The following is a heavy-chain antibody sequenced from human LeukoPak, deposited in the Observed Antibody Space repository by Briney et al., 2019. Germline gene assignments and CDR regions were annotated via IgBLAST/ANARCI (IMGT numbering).Heavy chain of an antibody. Sequence: GGSLRLSCAASGFTFSSYAMSWVRQAPGKGLEWVSAIGGSGGRTYYADSVKGRFTISRDNSKNTLYLQMNNLRAEDTAVYYCTKGQVDSHGIDSWGQGTLVTVSS. J-gene: IGHJ4*02. CDR1: GFTFSSYA. V-gene: IGHV3-23*01. CDR3: TKGQVDSHGIDS. CDR2: IGGSGGRT. D-gene: IGHD1-1*01.